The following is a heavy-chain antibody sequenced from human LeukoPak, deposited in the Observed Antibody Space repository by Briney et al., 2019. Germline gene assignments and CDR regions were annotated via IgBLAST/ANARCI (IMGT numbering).Heavy chain of an antibody. CDR2: ISYDGSNK. V-gene: IGHV3-30-3*01. D-gene: IGHD2-2*01. Sequence: PGGSLRLSCAASGFTFSSYAMHWVRQAPGKGLEWVAVISYDGSNKYYADSVKGRFTISRDNSKNTLYLQMNSLRAEDTAVYYCAKRGYCSSTSCYFGSGWFDPWGQGTLVTVSS. CDR1: GFTFSSYA. J-gene: IGHJ5*02. CDR3: AKRGYCSSTSCYFGSGWFDP.